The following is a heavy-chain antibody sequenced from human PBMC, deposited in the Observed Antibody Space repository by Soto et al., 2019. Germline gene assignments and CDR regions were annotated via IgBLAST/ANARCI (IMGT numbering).Heavy chain of an antibody. J-gene: IGHJ5*02. V-gene: IGHV5-51*01. CDR3: ARQDGAAEYFFDP. CDR2: IYPGDSDT. Sequence: PVASLKISCNGSGYSFTSYWIAWVRQMPRKGLEWMGIIYPGDSDTRYSPSFQGQVTISVDKSISTAYLQWNSLRASVTAMYYCARQDGAAEYFFDPWGQGALVTVSS. D-gene: IGHD3-16*01. CDR1: GYSFTSYW.